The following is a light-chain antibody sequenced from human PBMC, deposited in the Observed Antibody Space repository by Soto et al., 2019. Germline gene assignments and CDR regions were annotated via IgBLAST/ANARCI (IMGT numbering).Light chain of an antibody. CDR1: QSVSSSY. J-gene: IGKJ5*01. V-gene: IGKV3D-20*02. CDR2: DAS. Sequence: EIVLTQCPGTLSLSPGERATLSCRASQSVSSSYLAWYQQKPGQAPRLLIYDASNRATGIPARFSGSGSGTDFTLTISSLEPEDFAVYYCQQRSNWAITFGQGTRLEIK. CDR3: QQRSNWAIT.